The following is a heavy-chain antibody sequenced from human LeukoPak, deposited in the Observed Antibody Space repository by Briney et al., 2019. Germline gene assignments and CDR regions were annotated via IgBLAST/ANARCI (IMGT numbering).Heavy chain of an antibody. V-gene: IGHV3-30-3*01. CDR2: ISYDGSNK. J-gene: IGHJ5*02. CDR1: GFTFSSYA. CDR3: AREAIAAADL. D-gene: IGHD6-13*01. Sequence: GGSLRLSCAASGFTFSSYAMHWVRQAPGKGLEWVAVISYDGSNKYYADSVKGRFTISRDNSKNTLYLQMNSLRAEDTAVYYCAREAIAAADLWGQGTLVTGSS.